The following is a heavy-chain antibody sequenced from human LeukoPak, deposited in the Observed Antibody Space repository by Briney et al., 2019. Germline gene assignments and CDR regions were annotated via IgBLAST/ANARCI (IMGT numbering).Heavy chain of an antibody. CDR3: ARGQSPLMTYDILTGYESAFDI. V-gene: IGHV1-69*05. Sequence: SVKVPCKASGGTFSSYAISWVRQAPGQGLEWMGRIIPIFGTANYAQKFQGRVTITTDESTSTAYMELSSLRSEDTAVYYCARGQSPLMTYDILTGYESAFDIWGQGTMVTVSS. CDR2: IIPIFGTA. CDR1: GGTFSSYA. J-gene: IGHJ3*02. D-gene: IGHD3-9*01.